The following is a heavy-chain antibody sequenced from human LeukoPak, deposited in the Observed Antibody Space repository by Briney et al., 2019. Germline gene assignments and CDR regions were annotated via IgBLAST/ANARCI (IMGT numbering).Heavy chain of an antibody. CDR3: ARLWFGAFSRYYYGMDV. J-gene: IGHJ6*02. CDR2: IYYSGST. CDR1: GGSISSSSYY. D-gene: IGHD3-10*01. Sequence: PSETLSLTCTVSGGSISSSSYYWGWICQPPGKGLEWIGSIYYSGSTYYNPSLKSRVTISVDTSKNQFSLKLSSVTAADTAVYYCARLWFGAFSRYYYGMDVWGQGTTVTVSS. V-gene: IGHV4-39*01.